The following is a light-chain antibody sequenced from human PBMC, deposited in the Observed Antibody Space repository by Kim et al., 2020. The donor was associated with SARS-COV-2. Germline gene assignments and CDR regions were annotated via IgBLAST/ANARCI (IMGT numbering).Light chain of an antibody. CDR3: QHSYSSPLA. Sequence: ASLGDRVTITCRASQTINKYLNWYQQKPGKAPKLLIHATSILQSGVPSRFSGSGSGTHFTLTITSLQPEDFATYYCQHSYSSPLAFGPGTKVDIK. CDR2: ATS. CDR1: QTINKY. J-gene: IGKJ3*01. V-gene: IGKV1-39*01.